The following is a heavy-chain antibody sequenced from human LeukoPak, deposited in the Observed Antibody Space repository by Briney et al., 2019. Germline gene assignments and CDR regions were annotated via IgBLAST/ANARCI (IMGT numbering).Heavy chain of an antibody. D-gene: IGHD1/OR15-1a*01. Sequence: PGGSLRLSCAASGFTFDDYAMHWVRQAPGKGLEWVSGISWNSGSIGYADSVKGRFTISRDNAKNSLYLQMNSLRAEDTALYYCAKDIHYRIGVGYDLLPTTFDYWGQGTLVTVSS. V-gene: IGHV3-9*01. CDR2: ISWNSGSI. CDR1: GFTFDDYA. CDR3: AKDIHYRIGVGYDLLPTTFDY. J-gene: IGHJ4*02.